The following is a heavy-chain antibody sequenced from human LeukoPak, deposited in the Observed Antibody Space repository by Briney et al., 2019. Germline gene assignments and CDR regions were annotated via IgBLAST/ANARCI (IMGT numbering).Heavy chain of an antibody. V-gene: IGHV1-18*01. D-gene: IGHD3-16*01. Sequence: RASVKVSCKASGYTFTSYGISWVRQAPGQGLEWMGWISAYNGNTNYAQKLQGRVTMTTDTSTSTAYMELRSLRSDDTAVYYCARPLGGVDLDSYNWFDPWGQGTLVTVSS. J-gene: IGHJ5*02. CDR1: GYTFTSYG. CDR3: ARPLGGVDLDSYNWFDP. CDR2: ISAYNGNT.